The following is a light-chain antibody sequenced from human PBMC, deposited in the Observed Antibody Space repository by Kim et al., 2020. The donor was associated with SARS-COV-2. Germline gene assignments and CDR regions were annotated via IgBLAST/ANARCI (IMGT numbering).Light chain of an antibody. CDR3: QQRSNWPSGT. CDR2: EAS. Sequence: EIVLTQSPATLSLSPGERATLSCRASQSISSYLAWYQQKPGQAPRLLIYEASNRATGIPDRFSGSGSGTDFTLTISSLEPEDFAVYYCQQRSNWPSGTFGQGTRLEIK. J-gene: IGKJ5*01. V-gene: IGKV3-11*01. CDR1: QSISSY.